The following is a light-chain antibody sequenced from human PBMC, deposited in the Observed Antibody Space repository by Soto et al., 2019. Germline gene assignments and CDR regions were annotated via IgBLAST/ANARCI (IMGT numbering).Light chain of an antibody. J-gene: IGKJ1*01. CDR2: AAS. V-gene: IGKV1-39*01. Sequence: DIQMTQSPSSLSASVGDRVTITCRASQSISSYLNWYQLKPGKAPKLLIYAASSLQSGVPSRFSGSGSGTDFTLTISSLQPEDFATYYCQQTHSTLPGTFGQGTKVEIE. CDR3: QQTHSTLPGT. CDR1: QSISSY.